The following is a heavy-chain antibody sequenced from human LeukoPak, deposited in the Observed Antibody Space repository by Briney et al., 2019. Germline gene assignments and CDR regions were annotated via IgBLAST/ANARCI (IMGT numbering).Heavy chain of an antibody. V-gene: IGHV4-34*01. J-gene: IGHJ4*02. D-gene: IGHD1/OR15-1a*01. CDR1: GGSFIGFR. CDR2: INHSGST. CDR3: ARDGRMDGTLDY. Sequence: SETLSLTCAVYGGSFIGFRWNWIRQPPGKGLEWIGEINHSGSTNYNPSLKSRVTISVDRSKSQFSLKLTSVTAADTAVYYCARDGRMDGTLDYWGQGTLVTVSS.